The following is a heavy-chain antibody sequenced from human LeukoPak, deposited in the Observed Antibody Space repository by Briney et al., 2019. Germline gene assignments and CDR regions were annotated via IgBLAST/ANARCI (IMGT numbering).Heavy chain of an antibody. CDR2: INPSGGST. CDR1: AYTFTGYY. V-gene: IGHV1-46*01. CDR3: ARDGSECSGGSCFPHWYFDL. Sequence: GASVKVSCKASAYTFTGYYLHWVRQAPGQGLEWMGIINPSGGSTSYAQKFQGRITMTRDTSTSTVYMELSSLRSEDTAVYYCARDGSECSGGSCFPHWYFDLWGRGTLVTVSS. D-gene: IGHD2-15*01. J-gene: IGHJ2*01.